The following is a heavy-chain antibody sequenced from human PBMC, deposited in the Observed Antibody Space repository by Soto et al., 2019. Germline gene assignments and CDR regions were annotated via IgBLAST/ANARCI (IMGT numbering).Heavy chain of an antibody. V-gene: IGHV1-69*12. D-gene: IGHD4-17*01. CDR1: GGTFSSYA. J-gene: IGHJ5*02. CDR3: ARRATVTKMPGWFDP. CDR2: IIPIFGTA. Sequence: QVQLVQSGAAVKKPGSSVRVSCKASGGTFSSYAISWVRQAPGQGLEWMGGIIPIFGTANYAQKFQGRVTITADESTSTAYMELSSLRSEDTAVYYCARRATVTKMPGWFDPWGQGTLVTVSS.